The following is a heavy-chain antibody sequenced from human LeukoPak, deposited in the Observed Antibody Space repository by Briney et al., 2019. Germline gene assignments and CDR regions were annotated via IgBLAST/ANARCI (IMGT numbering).Heavy chain of an antibody. CDR1: GGSISSYY. Sequence: SETLSLTCTVSGGSISSYYWSWIRQPAGKGLEWIGRIYTSGSTNYNPSLKSRVTMSVDTSKNQFSLKLSSVTAADTAVYYCARQRTGYSSSWCHPQEWVIDYWGQGTLVTVSS. J-gene: IGHJ4*02. D-gene: IGHD6-13*01. V-gene: IGHV4-4*07. CDR2: IYTSGST. CDR3: ARQRTGYSSSWCHPQEWVIDY.